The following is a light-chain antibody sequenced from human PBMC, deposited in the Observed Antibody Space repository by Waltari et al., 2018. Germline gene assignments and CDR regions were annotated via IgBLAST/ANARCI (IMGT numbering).Light chain of an antibody. CDR3: QQYYRYYT. CDR2: DVS. CDR1: KRINTW. Sequence: IQMTQSPSALSASVGDRVTITCRASKRINTWMAWYQQRPGKAPMVLIYDVSTLESGVPSLFSGSGSGTEFTLAINNLQPEDFATYYCQQYYRYYTFGQGTKLEIK. V-gene: IGKV1-5*01. J-gene: IGKJ2*01.